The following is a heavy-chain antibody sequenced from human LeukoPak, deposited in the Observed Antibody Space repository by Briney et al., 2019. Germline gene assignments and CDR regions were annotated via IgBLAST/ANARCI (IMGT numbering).Heavy chain of an antibody. CDR3: AKDHIVVVVAATPDY. CDR1: GFTFSSYG. J-gene: IGHJ4*02. CDR2: ISYDGSNK. V-gene: IGHV3-30*18. Sequence: GRSLRLSCAASGFTFSSYGMHWVRQAPGKGLEWVAVISYDGSNKYYADSVKGRFTISRDNSKNTLYLQMNSLRAEDPAVYYCAKDHIVVVVAATPDYWGQGTLVTVSS. D-gene: IGHD2-15*01.